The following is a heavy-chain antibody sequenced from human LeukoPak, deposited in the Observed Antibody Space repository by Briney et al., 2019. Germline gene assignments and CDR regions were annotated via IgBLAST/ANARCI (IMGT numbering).Heavy chain of an antibody. J-gene: IGHJ4*02. D-gene: IGHD6-19*01. Sequence: SETLSLTCTVSGGSISSYYWSWIRQPPGKGLEWIGYIYYSGSTNYNPSLKSRVTISVDTSKNQFSLKLSSVTAADTAVYYCARVRSGWTIPLRYWGQGTLVTVSS. CDR3: ARVRSGWTIPLRY. CDR2: IYYSGST. V-gene: IGHV4-59*01. CDR1: GGSISSYY.